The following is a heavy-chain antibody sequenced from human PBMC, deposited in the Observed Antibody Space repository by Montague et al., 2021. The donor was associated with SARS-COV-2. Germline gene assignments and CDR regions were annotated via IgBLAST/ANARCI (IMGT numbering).Heavy chain of an antibody. D-gene: IGHD3-16*01. V-gene: IGHV3-53*01. CDR1: GFSVNNNY. CDR3: ARDLGESRDY. Sequence: SLRLSCAASGFSVNNNYMSWVRQPPGKGLEWVSLIYSGGRKYYADSVKGRFAISRGSSNNTLYLHMNYLRAEDTAVYYCARDLGESRDYWGQGTLVTVSS. CDR2: IYSGGRK. J-gene: IGHJ4*02.